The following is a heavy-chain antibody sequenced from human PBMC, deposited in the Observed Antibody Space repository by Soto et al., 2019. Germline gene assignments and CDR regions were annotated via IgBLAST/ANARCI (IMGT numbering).Heavy chain of an antibody. CDR1: GFTFSSYG. V-gene: IGHV3-30*18. Sequence: QVQLVESGGGVVQPGRSLRLSCAASGFTFSSYGMHWVRQAPGKGLEWVAVISYDGSNKYYADSVKGRFTISRDNSKNTLYLQMHSLRAEDMAVYYCAKDSGQQLVSFYYGMDVWGQGTTVTVSS. J-gene: IGHJ6*02. D-gene: IGHD6-13*01. CDR3: AKDSGQQLVSFYYGMDV. CDR2: ISYDGSNK.